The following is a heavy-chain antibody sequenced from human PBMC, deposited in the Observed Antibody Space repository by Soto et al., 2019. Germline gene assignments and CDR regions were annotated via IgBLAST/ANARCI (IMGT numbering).Heavy chain of an antibody. Sequence: QLQLQESGPGLVKSSETLSLTCTVSGGSISSSSYYWSWIRQPPGKGLEWIGSIYYSGSTFYNPSLKSRVTISVDTSKNQFSLRLSSVTAADTAMYYCARHGAAVVTTSRYYFDYWGQGTLVTVSS. D-gene: IGHD2-21*02. V-gene: IGHV4-39*01. CDR3: ARHGAAVVTTSRYYFDY. J-gene: IGHJ4*02. CDR1: GGSISSSSYY. CDR2: IYYSGST.